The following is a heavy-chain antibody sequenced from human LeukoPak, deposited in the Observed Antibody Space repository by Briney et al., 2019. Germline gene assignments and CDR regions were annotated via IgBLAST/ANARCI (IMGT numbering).Heavy chain of an antibody. Sequence: ASVKVSCKASGYSFTGYWMHWVRQAPGQGLEWTGWINPNSGVTNYAQKFQGRVTMTRDTSISTAYMELSRLTSDDTAVYYCARGSNLGYWGQGTLVTVSS. CDR2: INPNSGVT. V-gene: IGHV1-2*02. J-gene: IGHJ4*02. D-gene: IGHD1-26*01. CDR1: GYSFTGYW. CDR3: ARGSNLGY.